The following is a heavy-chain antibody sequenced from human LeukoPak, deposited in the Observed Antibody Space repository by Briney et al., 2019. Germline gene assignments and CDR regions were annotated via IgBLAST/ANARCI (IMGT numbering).Heavy chain of an antibody. J-gene: IGHJ4*02. Sequence: SGPTLVKPTQTLTLTCTFSGFSRSTSGVGVGWIRQPPGKALEWLALIYWDDDKRYSPSLKSRLTITKDTSKNQVVLTMTNMDPVDTAKYYCAHWSTAAAGKDWGQGTLVTVSS. CDR2: IYWDDDK. D-gene: IGHD6-13*01. CDR3: AHWSTAAAGKD. CDR1: GFSRSTSGVG. V-gene: IGHV2-5*02.